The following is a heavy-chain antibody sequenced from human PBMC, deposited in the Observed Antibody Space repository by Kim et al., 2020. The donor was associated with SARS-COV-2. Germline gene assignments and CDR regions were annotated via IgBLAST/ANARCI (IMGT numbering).Heavy chain of an antibody. J-gene: IGHJ4*02. CDR2: ISSSGSTI. V-gene: IGHV3-48*03. D-gene: IGHD5-12*01. Sequence: GGSLRLSCAASGFTFSSYEMNWVRQAPGKGLEWVSYISSSGSTIYYADSVRGRFTISRDNAKNSLYLQMNSLRAEDTAVYYCARDRYSVIGYWGQGTLVTFTS. CDR3: ARDRYSVIGY. CDR1: GFTFSSYE.